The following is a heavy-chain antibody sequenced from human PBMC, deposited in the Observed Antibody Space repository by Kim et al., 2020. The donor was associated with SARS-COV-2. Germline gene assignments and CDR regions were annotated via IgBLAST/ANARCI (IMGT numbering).Heavy chain of an antibody. D-gene: IGHD6-13*01. V-gene: IGHV3-30*04. CDR1: GFTFSSYA. CDR3: ARVSIAAAGTRYYGMDV. J-gene: IGHJ6*01. CDR2: ISYDGSNK. Sequence: GGSLRLSCAASGFTFSSYAMHWVRQAPDKALEWVAVISYDGSNKYYADSVKGRFTISRDNSKNTLYLQMNSLRAEDTAVYYCARVSIAAAGTRYYGMDV.